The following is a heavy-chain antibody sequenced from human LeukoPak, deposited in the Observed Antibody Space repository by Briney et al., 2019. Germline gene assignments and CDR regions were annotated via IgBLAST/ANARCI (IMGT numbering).Heavy chain of an antibody. Sequence: GRSLRLSCAASGFTLSSYAMHWVRQAPGKGLEWVAVISYDGSNKYYADSVKGRFTISRDNSKNTLYLQMNSLRAEDTAVYYCARDCESYFDYWGQGTLVTVSS. CDR2: ISYDGSNK. J-gene: IGHJ4*02. CDR1: GFTLSSYA. V-gene: IGHV3-30*04. CDR3: ARDCESYFDY.